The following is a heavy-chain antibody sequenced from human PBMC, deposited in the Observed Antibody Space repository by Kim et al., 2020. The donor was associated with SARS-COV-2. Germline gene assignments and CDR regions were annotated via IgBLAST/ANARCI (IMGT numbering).Heavy chain of an antibody. CDR3: AAYYGSGSYCNLRSNWFDP. V-gene: IGHV4-39*01. Sequence: SRVTISVDTSKNQFSLKLSSVTAADTAVYYCAAYYGSGSYCNLRSNWFDPWGQGTLVTVSS. D-gene: IGHD3-10*01. J-gene: IGHJ5*02.